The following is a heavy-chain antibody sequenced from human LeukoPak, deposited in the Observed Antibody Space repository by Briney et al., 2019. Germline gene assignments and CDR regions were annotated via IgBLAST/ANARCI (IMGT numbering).Heavy chain of an antibody. J-gene: IGHJ3*02. Sequence: GGSLRLSCAASGLSFSSYSMNWVRQATGKGLEWVSYISSSSTTIYFADSVKGRFTISRDNAKNSLYLQMNSLRDEDTAVYYCARRMGGELVAFDIWGQGTMVTVSS. V-gene: IGHV3-48*02. CDR3: ARRMGGELVAFDI. CDR1: GLSFSSYS. D-gene: IGHD1-7*01. CDR2: ISSSSTTI.